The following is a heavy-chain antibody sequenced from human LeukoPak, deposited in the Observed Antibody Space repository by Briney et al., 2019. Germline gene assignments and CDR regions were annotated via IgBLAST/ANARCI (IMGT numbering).Heavy chain of an antibody. Sequence: GASVKVSCKASGYTFTKYYIHWVRQAPGQGLEWMGWINPNSGGTEYAQKFQGRVTMTRDTSVSTAYMELSRLRSDDTAVYYCAPSAAFGPYYFDYWGQGTLVTVSS. CDR1: GYTFTKYY. V-gene: IGHV1-2*02. J-gene: IGHJ4*02. D-gene: IGHD2-15*01. CDR2: INPNSGGT. CDR3: APSAAFGPYYFDY.